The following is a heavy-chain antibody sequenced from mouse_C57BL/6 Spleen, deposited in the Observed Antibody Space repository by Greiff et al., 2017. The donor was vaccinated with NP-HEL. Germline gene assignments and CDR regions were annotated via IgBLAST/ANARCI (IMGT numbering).Heavy chain of an antibody. V-gene: IGHV5-17*01. J-gene: IGHJ3*01. D-gene: IGHD2-4*01. Sequence: EVQVVESGGGLVKPGGSLKLSCAASGFTFSDYGMHWVRQAPEKGLEWVAYISSGSSTIYYADTVKGRFTISRDNAKNTLCLQMTSLRSEDTAMYYCARPEDYAWFAYWGQGTLVTVSA. CDR1: GFTFSDYG. CDR3: ARPEDYAWFAY. CDR2: ISSGSSTI.